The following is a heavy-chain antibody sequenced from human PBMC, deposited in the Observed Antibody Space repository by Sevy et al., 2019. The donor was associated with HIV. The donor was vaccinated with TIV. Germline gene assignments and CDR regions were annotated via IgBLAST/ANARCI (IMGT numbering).Heavy chain of an antibody. CDR1: GFTFSSYA. J-gene: IGHJ6*02. Sequence: GGSLRLSCAASGFTFSSYAMHWVRQAPGKGLEWVAVISYDGSNKYYADSVKGRFTISRANSKNTLYLQMNSLRAEDTAVYYCARDRMVDKAMVTEYYYYYYGMDVWGQGTTVTVSS. CDR2: ISYDGSNK. V-gene: IGHV3-30-3*01. D-gene: IGHD5-18*01. CDR3: ARDRMVDKAMVTEYYYYYYGMDV.